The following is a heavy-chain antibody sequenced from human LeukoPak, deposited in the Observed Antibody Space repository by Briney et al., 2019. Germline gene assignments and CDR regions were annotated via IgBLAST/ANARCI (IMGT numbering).Heavy chain of an antibody. J-gene: IGHJ4*02. CDR3: ARAPRYSSEDY. Sequence: PGGSLRLSCAASGFTFNSYEMNWVRQAPGRGLDWVSYISSSGSTIFYADSVKGRFTISRDNAKNSLYLQMNSLRAEDTAVYYCARAPRYSSEDYWGQGTLVTVSS. CDR2: ISSSGSTI. V-gene: IGHV3-48*03. D-gene: IGHD6-19*01. CDR1: GFTFNSYE.